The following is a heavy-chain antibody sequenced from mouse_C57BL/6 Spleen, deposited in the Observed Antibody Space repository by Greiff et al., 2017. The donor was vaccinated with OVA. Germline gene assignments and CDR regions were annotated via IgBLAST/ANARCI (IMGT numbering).Heavy chain of an antibody. V-gene: IGHV1-83*01. CDR3: IHYGSYAMDY. J-gene: IGHJ4*01. CDR1: YTFTDYYM. Sequence: VQLQQSGPELVKPGASVKMSCKASGYTFTDYYMHWVKQKPGKGLEWIGEIYPGSGNTYYNEKFKGKATLTADTSSSTAYMQLSSLTAEDSAVYFCAIHYGSYAMDYWGQGTSVTVSS. CDR2: YPGSGNTY. D-gene: IGHD1-1*01.